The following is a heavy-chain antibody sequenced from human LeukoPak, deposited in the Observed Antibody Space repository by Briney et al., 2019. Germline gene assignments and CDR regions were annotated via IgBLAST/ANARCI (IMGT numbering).Heavy chain of an antibody. Sequence: PSQTLSLTCTVSGGSISSGGYYWSWIRQPPGKGLEWIGYIYHSGSTYYNPSLKSRVTISVDRSKNQFSLKLSSVTAADTAVYYCARGGIEGNSLSGSYYNYWGQGTLVTVSS. D-gene: IGHD3-10*01. J-gene: IGHJ4*02. CDR2: IYHSGST. CDR3: ARGGIEGNSLSGSYYNY. CDR1: GGSISSGGYY. V-gene: IGHV4-30-2*01.